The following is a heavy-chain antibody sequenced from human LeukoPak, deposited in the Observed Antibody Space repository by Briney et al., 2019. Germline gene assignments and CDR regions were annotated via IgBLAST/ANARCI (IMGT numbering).Heavy chain of an antibody. CDR3: ARDSSSWYVGTYVDY. J-gene: IGHJ4*02. Sequence: KPSETLFLTCAVSGGSFSAYFWRWIRQPPGKGLEWIGGINHSGSTNYNPSLKSRVTISVDTSKNQFSLKLSSVTAADTAVYYCARDSSSWYVGTYVDYWGQGTLVAVSS. CDR1: GGSFSAYF. CDR2: INHSGST. D-gene: IGHD6-13*01. V-gene: IGHV4-34*01.